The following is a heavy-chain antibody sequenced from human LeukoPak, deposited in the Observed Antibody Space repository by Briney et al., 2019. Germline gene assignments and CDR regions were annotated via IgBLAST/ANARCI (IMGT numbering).Heavy chain of an antibody. CDR1: GYTFTDYY. V-gene: IGHV1-2*02. CDR3: ARGGHSGWYGPDSVDY. CDR2: INPNSGGT. Sequence: ASVKVSCKASGYTFTDYYMHWVRQAPGQELEWMGWINPNSGGTNYAQKFQGRVTMTRGTSISTAYMELNRLRSDATAVYYCARGGHSGWYGPDSVDYWGQGTLVTVSS. D-gene: IGHD6-19*01. J-gene: IGHJ4*02.